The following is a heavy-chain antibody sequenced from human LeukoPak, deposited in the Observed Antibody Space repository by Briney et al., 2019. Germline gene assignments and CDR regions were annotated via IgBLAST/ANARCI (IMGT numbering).Heavy chain of an antibody. V-gene: IGHV4-4*07. D-gene: IGHD1-26*01. CDR3: ARDRSMYSGSYRSFDY. Sequence: RPSETLSLTCTVYGGSISSYYWSWVRQPAGKGLEWLGRIYTSGSTTYNPSLKSRVTMSVDTSKNQFSLKLSSVTAADTAVYYCARDRSMYSGSYRSFDYWGQGTLVTVSS. CDR2: IYTSGST. J-gene: IGHJ4*02. CDR1: GGSISSYY.